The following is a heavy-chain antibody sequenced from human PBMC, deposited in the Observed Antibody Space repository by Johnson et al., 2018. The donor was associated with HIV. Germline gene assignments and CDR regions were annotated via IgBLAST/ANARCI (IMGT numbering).Heavy chain of an antibody. J-gene: IGHJ3*02. D-gene: IGHD1-1*01. CDR3: AKVGGTTILRDAFDI. CDR2: IRYDGSNK. Sequence: QVQLVESGGGVVQPGGSLRLSCAASGFTFSSYGMHWVRQAPGKGLEWVAFIRYDGSNKYYADSVKGRFTISRDKSKKTLYLQMNSLRAEDTAVYYCAKVGGTTILRDAFDIGGQGTMVTVSS. CDR1: GFTFSSYG. V-gene: IGHV3-30*02.